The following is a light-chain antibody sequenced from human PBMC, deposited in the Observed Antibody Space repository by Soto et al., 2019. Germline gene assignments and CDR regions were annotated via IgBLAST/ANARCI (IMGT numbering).Light chain of an antibody. V-gene: IGKV1-39*01. Sequence: DIQLTQSPDSLSASVGDRVTITCRASQTIRTFLNWYQQKSGKAPKVLIYSASTLQSGVPSRFSGSGSGTDFILTSNSLQPEDFATYYCQQSYNAPRTFGGGTKVEIK. CDR1: QTIRTF. J-gene: IGKJ4*01. CDR3: QQSYNAPRT. CDR2: SAS.